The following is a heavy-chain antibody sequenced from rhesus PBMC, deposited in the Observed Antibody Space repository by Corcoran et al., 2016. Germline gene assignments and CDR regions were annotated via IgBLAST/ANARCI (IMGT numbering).Heavy chain of an antibody. CDR3: ARYSNYYGLDS. Sequence: QLQLQESGPGLVKPSETLSLTCAVSGDSISSNYWSWIRQPQGKGLEWIGHISGRGGSTDNNPSLKSLVTILTDTSKNQFSLKLSSVTAADTAVYYCARYSNYYGLDSWGQGVVVTVSS. V-gene: IGHV4-173*01. CDR1: GDSISSNY. D-gene: IGHD4-23*01. CDR2: ISGRGGST. J-gene: IGHJ6*01.